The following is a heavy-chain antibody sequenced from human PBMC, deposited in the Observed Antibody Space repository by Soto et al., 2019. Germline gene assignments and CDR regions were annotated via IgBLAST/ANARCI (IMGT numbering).Heavy chain of an antibody. Sequence: PGGSLRLSCVASGFTFITYEMHWVRQAPGKGLEWASYISSGGSTVYYADSVKGRFTISRDNTRNSLYLQMNSLRDEDTALYYCVRYCSTTLCNGVATRTFDYWGQGTLVTVSS. D-gene: IGHD5-12*01. V-gene: IGHV3-48*03. CDR3: VRYCSTTLCNGVATRTFDY. CDR1: GFTFITYE. CDR2: ISSGGSTV. J-gene: IGHJ4*02.